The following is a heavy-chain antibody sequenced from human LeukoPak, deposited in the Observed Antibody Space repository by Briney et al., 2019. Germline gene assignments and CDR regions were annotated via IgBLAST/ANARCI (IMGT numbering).Heavy chain of an antibody. CDR2: ITDSGGYT. CDR1: GLTFSRYA. V-gene: IGHV3-23*01. J-gene: IGHJ4*02. CDR3: AKDLNSSGWLFDY. Sequence: GGSLRLSCAAPGLTFSRYAMSWVRQAPGKGLQWVSGITDSGGYTYYANSVKGRFTISRDNSKNTLYLQMNSLRAEDTAVYYCAKDLNSSGWLFDYWGQGTLVTVSS. D-gene: IGHD6-19*01.